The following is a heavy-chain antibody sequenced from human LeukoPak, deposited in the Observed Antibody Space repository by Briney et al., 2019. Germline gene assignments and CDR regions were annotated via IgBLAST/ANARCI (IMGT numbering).Heavy chain of an antibody. D-gene: IGHD7-27*01. CDR2: ISGSSSTM. V-gene: IGHV3-48*04. J-gene: IGHJ4*02. CDR1: GFTFSSYW. CDR3: AREGGNWGEGYFDY. Sequence: GGSLRPSCAASGFTFSSYWMSWIRQVPGKGLEWVSYISGSSSTMYYANSVKGRFTISRDNAKNLLCLQMNSLRAEDTAVYYCAREGGNWGEGYFDYWGQGTLVTVSS.